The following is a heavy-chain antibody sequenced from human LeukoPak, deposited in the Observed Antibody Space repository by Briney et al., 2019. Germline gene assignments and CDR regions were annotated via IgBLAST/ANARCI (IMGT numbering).Heavy chain of an antibody. CDR3: ARDGEGYGGRGKCYPA. V-gene: IGHV1-2*02. J-gene: IGHJ6*02. Sequence: ASVPDSCKASGYTFTDYYIHWVRQAPGQGLEWMGWISPDSHGRKYAQKFQGRVTMARDTSISTAYLELARLQSGGTAVYYCARDGEGYGGRGKCYPAWGQGTTFTVSS. CDR2: ISPDSHGR. D-gene: IGHD2-15*01. CDR1: GYTFTDYY.